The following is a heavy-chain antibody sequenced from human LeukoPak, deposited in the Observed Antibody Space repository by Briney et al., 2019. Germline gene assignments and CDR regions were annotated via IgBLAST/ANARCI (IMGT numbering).Heavy chain of an antibody. CDR1: GFSFSNHW. D-gene: IGHD2-15*01. CDR3: VRNGGSLDY. V-gene: IGHV3-7*01. CDR2: INLDGTDK. J-gene: IGHJ4*02. Sequence: GGSLRLSCAASGFSFSNHWMSRVRQAPGKGLEWVASINLDGTDKYYVDAVKGRFTISRDNAKNSLFLEMNSLRATDTAVYYCVRNGGSLDYWGQGTLVTVSS.